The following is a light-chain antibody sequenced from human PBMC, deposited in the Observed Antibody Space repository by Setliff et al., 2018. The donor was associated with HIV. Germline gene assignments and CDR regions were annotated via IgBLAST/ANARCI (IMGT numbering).Light chain of an antibody. Sequence: SALTQSPSASGSPGQSVTISCTGTSSDVGGYNYVSWHQQHPGKAPKVIIYEVSKRPSGVPDRFSGSKSGNTASLTVSGLQAEDEADCYCSSYAGSSYVFGSGTKVTVL. CDR2: EVS. CDR3: SSYAGSSYV. J-gene: IGLJ1*01. CDR1: SSDVGGYNY. V-gene: IGLV2-8*01.